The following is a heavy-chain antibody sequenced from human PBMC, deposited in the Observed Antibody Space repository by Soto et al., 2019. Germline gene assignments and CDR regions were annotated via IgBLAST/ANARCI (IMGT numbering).Heavy chain of an antibody. CDR2: IKQDGSEK. D-gene: IGHD2-8*01. V-gene: IGHV3-7*04. Sequence: EVQLVGSWGGLVQPRGALRLSCVASGFTVRTYWMSWVRQAPGKGLEWVANIKQDGSEKYYVDSVRGRFAISRDNAKDSLYLQMNSLRVEDTAVYYCARDGLYCTYANCRGDAYDVWDQGTMVTVSS. J-gene: IGHJ3*01. CDR3: ARDGLYCTYANCRGDAYDV. CDR1: GFTVRTYW.